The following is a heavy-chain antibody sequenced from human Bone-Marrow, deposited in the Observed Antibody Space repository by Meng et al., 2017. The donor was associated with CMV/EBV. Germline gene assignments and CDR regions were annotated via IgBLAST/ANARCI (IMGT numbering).Heavy chain of an antibody. CDR2: MNPNSGNT. J-gene: IGHJ5*02. CDR3: ARGPARSELSQKYCSGGSCYWFDP. CDR1: GYTFTSYD. Sequence: ASVKVSCKASGYTFTSYDINWVRQATGQGLEWMGWMNPNSGNTGYAQKFQGRVTMTRNTSISTAYMELSSLRSEDTAVYYCARGPARSELSQKYCSGGSCYWFDPWGHGTLVTVSS. V-gene: IGHV1-8*01. D-gene: IGHD2-15*01.